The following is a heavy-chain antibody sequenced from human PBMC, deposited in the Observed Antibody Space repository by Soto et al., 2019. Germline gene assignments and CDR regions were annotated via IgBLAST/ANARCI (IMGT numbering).Heavy chain of an antibody. J-gene: IGHJ4*02. CDR1: GFTFSNVW. Sequence: PGGSLRLSCAASGFTFSNVWLSWVRQGPGKGLEWLGRIKSRAESETTDYVPPARGRFIISRDDSKNMLYLQLNGLKSEDTGVYYCVTVLPHANSWFDYWGQGTPVTVSS. D-gene: IGHD3-3*01. V-gene: IGHV3-15*01. CDR2: IKSRAESETT. CDR3: VTVLPHANSWFDY.